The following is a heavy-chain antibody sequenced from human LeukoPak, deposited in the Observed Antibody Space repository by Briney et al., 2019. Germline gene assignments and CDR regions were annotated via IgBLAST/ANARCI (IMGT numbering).Heavy chain of an antibody. D-gene: IGHD6-13*01. Sequence: SETLSLTCAVFGGSFGGHYWSWIRQPPGKGLEWIGEINHSGSTNYNTSLKSRVTMSVDTSKNQFSLKLSSVTAADTAVYYCASLSSSWDPAGFDPWGQGTLVTVSS. CDR1: GGSFGGHY. CDR2: INHSGST. J-gene: IGHJ5*02. V-gene: IGHV4-34*01. CDR3: ASLSSSWDPAGFDP.